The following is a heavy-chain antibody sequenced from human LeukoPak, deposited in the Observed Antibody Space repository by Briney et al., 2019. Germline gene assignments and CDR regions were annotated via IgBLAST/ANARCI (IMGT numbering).Heavy chain of an antibody. V-gene: IGHV3-21*01. J-gene: IGHJ3*02. CDR1: GFTFRSFS. CDR3: TRDIRLTTDRDAFDI. CDR2: ISGSAWTI. D-gene: IGHD1-14*01. Sequence: GGSLRLSCVASGFTFRSFSMNWVRQAPGKGPEWVSSISGSAWTIYVADSLKGRFTTSRDNARNSLYLQMNSLRAEDTAVYFCTRDIRLTTDRDAFDIWGQGTMVTVCS.